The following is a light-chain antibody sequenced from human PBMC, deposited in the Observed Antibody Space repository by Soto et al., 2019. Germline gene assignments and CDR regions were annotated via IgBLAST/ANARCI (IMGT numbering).Light chain of an antibody. V-gene: IGLV2-23*02. Sequence: QSALTQPAFVSGSPGQSITISCSGTTSDVGIVSWYQHHPGKAPKLMIHEVTKRPSGVSDRFPGSKSGNSASLTISGLQVEDEADYFCCSFGGSGYVFGTGTKVTVL. CDR2: EVT. J-gene: IGLJ1*01. CDR3: CSFGGSGYV. CDR1: TSDVGI.